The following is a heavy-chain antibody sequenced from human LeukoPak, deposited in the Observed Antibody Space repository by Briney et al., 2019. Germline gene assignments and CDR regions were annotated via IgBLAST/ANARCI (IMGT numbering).Heavy chain of an antibody. Sequence: PGGSLRLSCAASGFTFSSYGMHWVRQAPGKGLEWVAVISYDGSNKYYADSVKGRFTISRDNSKNTLYLQMNSLRAEDTAVYYCAKHSSGWDGGDYWGQGTLVTVSS. CDR2: ISYDGSNK. D-gene: IGHD6-19*01. V-gene: IGHV3-30*18. CDR3: AKHSSGWDGGDY. J-gene: IGHJ4*02. CDR1: GFTFSSYG.